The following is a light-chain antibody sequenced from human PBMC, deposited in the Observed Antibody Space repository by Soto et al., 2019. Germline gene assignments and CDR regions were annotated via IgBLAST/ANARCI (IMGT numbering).Light chain of an antibody. Sequence: QSVLTQPASVSGSPGQSITISCTGTGSDVGGYNYVSWYQQHPGKAPKPMIYEVSNRPSGVSNRFSGSKSGNTASLTISGLQAEDEADYYCSSYTSSSTLVFGTGTKVTVL. V-gene: IGLV2-14*01. CDR3: SSYTSSSTLV. CDR2: EVS. J-gene: IGLJ1*01. CDR1: GSDVGGYNY.